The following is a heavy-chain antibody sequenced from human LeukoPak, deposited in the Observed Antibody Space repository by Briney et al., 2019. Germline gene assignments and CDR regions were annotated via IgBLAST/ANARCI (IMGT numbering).Heavy chain of an antibody. J-gene: IGHJ5*02. CDR3: ARRLTQYDCFDP. CDR2: TYYRSTWYN. Sequence: SQTLSLTCAISGDSVSSNSVTWNWIRQSPSRGLEWLGRTYYRSTWYNDYAVSVRGRITVNPDSSKNQFSLHLNSVTPEDTAVYYCARRLTQYDCFDPWGQGILVTVSS. V-gene: IGHV6-1*01. D-gene: IGHD2-2*01. CDR1: GDSVSSNSVT.